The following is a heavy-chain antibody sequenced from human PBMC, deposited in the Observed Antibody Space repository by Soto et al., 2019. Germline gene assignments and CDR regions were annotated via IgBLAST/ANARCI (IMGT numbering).Heavy chain of an antibody. V-gene: IGHV3-7*01. CDR3: ARWGYTSGWYYYDY. CDR1: GFTFSSNW. Sequence: EVQLVESGGGLVQPGGSLRLSCAGSGFTFSSNWMSWVRQAPGKGLEWVANIKPDGGETYYVDPVKGRFTISRDNAKNSLSLQMSSLRAEDTAVYYCARWGYTSGWYYYDYWGQGTLVTVSS. CDR2: IKPDGGET. D-gene: IGHD6-19*01. J-gene: IGHJ4*02.